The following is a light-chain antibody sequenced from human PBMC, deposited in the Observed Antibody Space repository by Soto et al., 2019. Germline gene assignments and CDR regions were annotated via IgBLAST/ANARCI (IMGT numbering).Light chain of an antibody. CDR1: SSNIGAVYD. CDR2: GNS. Sequence: QSVLTQPPSVSGAPGQRVTISCTGSSSNIGAVYDVPWYEQLPGTAPKLLIYGNSNRPSGVPDRFSGSKSGNSASLAITGLQAEDEADYYCQSYDSSLSGYVFGTGTKLTVL. V-gene: IGLV1-40*01. J-gene: IGLJ1*01. CDR3: QSYDSSLSGYV.